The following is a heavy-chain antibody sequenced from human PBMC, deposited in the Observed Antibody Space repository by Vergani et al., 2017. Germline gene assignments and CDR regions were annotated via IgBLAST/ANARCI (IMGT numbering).Heavy chain of an antibody. CDR3: TTDPRYCGDGSCYWLKDHHYYGMDV. CDR2: IKSTFDRGTT. J-gene: IGHJ6*02. CDR1: GFSFRNDW. Sequence: EVQLVESGGGIVKPGGPLRLSCVASGFSFRNDWMNWVRRTPGKGLEWVGRIKSTFDRGTTDYAAAVKGRFTISRDDSKNTLFLQMNGLKTEDIGVYYCTTDPRYCGDGSCYWLKDHHYYGMDVWGQGTTVTVSS. V-gene: IGHV3-15*07. D-gene: IGHD2-21*01.